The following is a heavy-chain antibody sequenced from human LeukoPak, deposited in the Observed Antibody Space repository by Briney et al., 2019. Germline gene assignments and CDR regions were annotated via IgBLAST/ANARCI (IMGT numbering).Heavy chain of an antibody. CDR2: IWYDGSNK. CDR3: ARDHSSGWYSDYFDY. CDR1: VFTFSSYG. Sequence: GWTLRLSCAASVFTFSSYGMHGVRQAPGKGLEWVAVIWYDGSNKYYADSVKGRFTITRENSKNPLYLQMNSLRAEDTAVYYCARDHSSGWYSDYFDYWGQGTLVTVST. V-gene: IGHV3-33*01. J-gene: IGHJ4*02. D-gene: IGHD6-19*01.